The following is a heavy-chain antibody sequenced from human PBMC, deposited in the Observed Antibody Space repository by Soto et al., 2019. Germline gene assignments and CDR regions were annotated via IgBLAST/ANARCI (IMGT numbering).Heavy chain of an antibody. J-gene: IGHJ4*02. D-gene: IGHD3-22*01. CDR2: IYYSGST. Sequence: PSETLSLTCTVSGGSISSYYWRWIRQTPGKGLKWIGYIYYSGSTYYNPSLKSRVTISVDTSKNQFSLKLSSVTAADTAVYYCARQLAVVAYYFDYWGQGTLVTVSS. V-gene: IGHV4-59*04. CDR1: GGSISSYY. CDR3: ARQLAVVAYYFDY.